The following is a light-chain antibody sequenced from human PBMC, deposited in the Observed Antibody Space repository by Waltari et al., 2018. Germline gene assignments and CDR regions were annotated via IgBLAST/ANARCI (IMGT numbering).Light chain of an antibody. V-gene: IGKV3-11*01. CDR3: LQYYSTPPGT. Sequence: EVVLTQSPATLSLSPGERATLSCRASHSISKFLAWYQQRPGQAPRLLIYDASDRPPGIPARFSGSGSGTDFTLTISSLEPEDVAIYYCLQYYSTPPGTFGQGTKVEIK. CDR1: HSISKF. CDR2: DAS. J-gene: IGKJ1*01.